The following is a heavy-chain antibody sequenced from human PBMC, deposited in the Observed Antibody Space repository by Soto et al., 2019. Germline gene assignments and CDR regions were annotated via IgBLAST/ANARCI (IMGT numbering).Heavy chain of an antibody. V-gene: IGHV3-23*01. CDR3: AKAHYDYIWGSYRFNWFDP. CDR1: GFTFSSYA. CDR2: ISGSGGST. Sequence: LRLSCAASGFTFSSYAMSWVRQAPGKGLEWVSAISGSGGSTYYADSVKGRFTISRDNSKNTLYLQMNSLRAEDTAVYYCAKAHYDYIWGSYRFNWFDPWGRGTLVTVSS. J-gene: IGHJ5*02. D-gene: IGHD3-16*02.